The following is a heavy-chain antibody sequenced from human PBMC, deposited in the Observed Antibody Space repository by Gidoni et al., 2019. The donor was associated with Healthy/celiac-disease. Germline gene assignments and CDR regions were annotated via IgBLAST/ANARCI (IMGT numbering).Heavy chain of an antibody. Sequence: QVQLVQSGAEVKKPGSSVKVSCKASGGTFSSYAISWVRQAPGQGLEWMGGIIPIFGTANYAQKFQGRVTITADESTSIAYMELSSLRSEDTAVYYCARDRLAGVVFDTDAFDIWGQGTMVTVSS. J-gene: IGHJ3*02. CDR2: IIPIFGTA. CDR1: GGTFSSYA. D-gene: IGHD3-3*01. V-gene: IGHV1-69*01. CDR3: ARDRLAGVVFDTDAFDI.